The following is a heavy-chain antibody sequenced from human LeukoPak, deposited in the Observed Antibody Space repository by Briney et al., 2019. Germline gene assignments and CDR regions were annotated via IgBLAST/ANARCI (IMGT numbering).Heavy chain of an antibody. D-gene: IGHD6-13*01. CDR3: AREDPIAAADTYYYYGMDV. J-gene: IGHJ6*02. Sequence: ASVKVSCTASGYTFTGYYMHWVRPAPGQGLEWMGWINPNSGGTNYAQKFQGRVTMTRDTSISTAYMELSRLRSDDTAVYYCAREDPIAAADTYYYYGMDVWGQGTTVTVSS. V-gene: IGHV1-2*02. CDR1: GYTFTGYY. CDR2: INPNSGGT.